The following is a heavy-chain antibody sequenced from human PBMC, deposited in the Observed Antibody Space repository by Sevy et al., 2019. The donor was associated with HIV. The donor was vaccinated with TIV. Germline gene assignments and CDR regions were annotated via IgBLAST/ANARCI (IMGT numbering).Heavy chain of an antibody. CDR2: IRTRAQGEAT. D-gene: IGHD5-12*01. J-gene: IGHJ4*02. Sequence: GGSLRLSCRTSGFTFSDFTITWFRQAPGKGLEWVCLIRTRAQGEATIYAASVQGRFFISRDDSNSLAYLHMNSLRAEDTAVYYCARDLYSGPLYLGFWGQGTLVSASS. CDR3: ARDLYSGPLYLGF. V-gene: IGHV3-49*03. CDR1: GFTFSDFT.